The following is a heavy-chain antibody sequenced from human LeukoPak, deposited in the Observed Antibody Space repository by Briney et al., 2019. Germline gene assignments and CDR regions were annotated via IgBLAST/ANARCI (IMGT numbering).Heavy chain of an antibody. Sequence: PGRSLRLSCAASGFTFADYAMHWVRQAPGKGLEWVSGISWNSGSIGYADSVKGRFIISRDNAKNSLYLQMNSLRAEDTAVYYCASGPGGSYLGTFDYWGQGTLVTVSS. V-gene: IGHV3-9*01. CDR3: ASGPGGSYLGTFDY. D-gene: IGHD1-26*01. CDR2: ISWNSGSI. CDR1: GFTFADYA. J-gene: IGHJ4*02.